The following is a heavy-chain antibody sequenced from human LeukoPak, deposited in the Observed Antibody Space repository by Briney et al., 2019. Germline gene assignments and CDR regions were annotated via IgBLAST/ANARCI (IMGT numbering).Heavy chain of an antibody. D-gene: IGHD3-16*02. CDR1: GGSISSYY. J-gene: IGHJ4*02. CDR2: IYYSGST. Sequence: SETLSLTCTVSGGSISSYYWSWIRQPPGKGLEWIGYIYYSGSTNYNPSLKSRVTISVDTSKNQFSLKPSSVTAADTAVYYCASSTYDYVWGSYLGPFDYWGQGTLVTVSS. CDR3: ASSTYDYVWGSYLGPFDY. V-gene: IGHV4-59*01.